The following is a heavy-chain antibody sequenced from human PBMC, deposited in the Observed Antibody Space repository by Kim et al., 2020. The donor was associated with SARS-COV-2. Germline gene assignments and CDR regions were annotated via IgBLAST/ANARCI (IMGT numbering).Heavy chain of an antibody. CDR3: AKDIQSGAAGTMDY. J-gene: IGHJ4*02. D-gene: IGHD6-13*01. V-gene: IGHV3-9*01. Sequence: DSVKGRFTISRDNAKNSLYLQMNSLRAEDTALYYCAKDIQSGAAGTMDYWGQGTLVTVSS.